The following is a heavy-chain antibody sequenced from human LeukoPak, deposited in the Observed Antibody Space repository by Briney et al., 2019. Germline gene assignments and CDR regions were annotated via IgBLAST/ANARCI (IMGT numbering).Heavy chain of an antibody. D-gene: IGHD3-22*01. J-gene: IGHJ5*02. CDR2: IYYSGNS. V-gene: IGHV4-59*01. CDR1: GGSINTYY. CDR3: AGLGASGNGYLSWFDP. Sequence: SETLSLTCTVSGGSINTYYWSWIRQPPRKGLEWIGYIYYSGNSNYNPSLKSRVTISVDTSKNQFSLKLSSVTAADTAVYYCAGLGASGNGYLSWFDPWGQGTLVTVSS.